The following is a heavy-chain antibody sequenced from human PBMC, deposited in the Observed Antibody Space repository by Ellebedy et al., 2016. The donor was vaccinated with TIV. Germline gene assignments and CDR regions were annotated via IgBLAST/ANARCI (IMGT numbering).Heavy chain of an antibody. CDR2: INPNNGGT. CDR1: GYTFTGYY. CDR3: ARAESEVDVYY. J-gene: IGHJ4*02. D-gene: IGHD2-15*01. V-gene: IGHV1-2*02. Sequence: AASVKVSCKAYGYTFTGYYMHWVRQAPGQGLEWMGWINPNNGGTKYVEKFQGRVTMTRDTSISTAYMELSRLRSDDTAVYYCARAESEVDVYYWGQGTLVTVSS.